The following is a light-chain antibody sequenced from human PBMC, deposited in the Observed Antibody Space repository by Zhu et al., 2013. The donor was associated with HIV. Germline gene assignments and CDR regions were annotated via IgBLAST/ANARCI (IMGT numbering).Light chain of an antibody. V-gene: IGKV3-20*01. CDR1: QSVSSSY. CDR2: GAS. Sequence: EIVMTQSPDTLSVSPGDTATLSCRASQSVSSSYLAWYQQKPGQAPRLLIYGASSRATGIPDRFSGSGSGTDFTLSISRLEPEDFAVYYCQQYGSSPWTFGQGTKVEIK. J-gene: IGKJ1*01. CDR3: QQYGSSPWT.